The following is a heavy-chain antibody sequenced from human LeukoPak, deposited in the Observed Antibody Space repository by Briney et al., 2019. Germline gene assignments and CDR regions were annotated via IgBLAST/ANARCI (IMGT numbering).Heavy chain of an antibody. CDR1: GGSISSSSYY. CDR2: IYYSGST. D-gene: IGHD2-15*01. Sequence: SETLSLTCTVSGGSISSSSYYWGWIRQPPGKGLEWIGSIYYSGSTYYNPSLKSRVTISVDTSKNQFSLKLSSVTAADTAVYYCARLEVSVVAATPFDYWGQGTLVTVSS. V-gene: IGHV4-39*01. J-gene: IGHJ4*02. CDR3: ARLEVSVVAATPFDY.